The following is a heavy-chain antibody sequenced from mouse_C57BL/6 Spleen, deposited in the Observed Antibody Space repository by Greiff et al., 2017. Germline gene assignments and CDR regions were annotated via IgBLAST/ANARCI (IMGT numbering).Heavy chain of an antibody. Sequence: VQLQQSGPELVKPGASVKISCKASGYTFTDYYMNWVKQSHGKSLEWIGDINPTNGGTNYNQKFKGKATLTVDKSSSTAYMELRSLTSEDSAVFSCASEVANWGFDYWGQGTTLTVSS. CDR2: INPTNGGT. V-gene: IGHV1-26*01. CDR3: ASEVANWGFDY. J-gene: IGHJ2*01. D-gene: IGHD4-1*01. CDR1: GYTFTDYY.